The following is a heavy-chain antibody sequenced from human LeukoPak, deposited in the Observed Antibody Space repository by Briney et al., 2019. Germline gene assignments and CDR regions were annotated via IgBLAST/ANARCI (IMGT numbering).Heavy chain of an antibody. CDR1: RLTFINAW. Sequence: GGSLRLSCAASRLTFINAWMNWVRQAPGKGLEWVGRIKSKADGETTDYAAPVEGRFTISRDDSNNMVYLQMSSLKVEDTAVYYCAIDEPNYAPYDFDYWGQGTLVTVSS. J-gene: IGHJ4*02. CDR3: AIDEPNYAPYDFDY. D-gene: IGHD4/OR15-4a*01. CDR2: IKSKADGETT. V-gene: IGHV3-15*01.